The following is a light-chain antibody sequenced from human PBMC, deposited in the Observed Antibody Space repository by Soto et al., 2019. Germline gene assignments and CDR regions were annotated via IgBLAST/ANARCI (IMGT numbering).Light chain of an antibody. Sequence: QSVLTQPASVSGSPGQSIMISCTGTSSDVGGYNLVSWYQHPPGKVPKLIIYEGSKRPSGVSNRFTGSRSGNTASLTISGLQAEDEADYYCCSYAGSYTLGVFGTGTKLTVL. V-gene: IGLV2-23*01. CDR3: CSYAGSYTLGV. CDR2: EGS. J-gene: IGLJ1*01. CDR1: SSDVGGYNL.